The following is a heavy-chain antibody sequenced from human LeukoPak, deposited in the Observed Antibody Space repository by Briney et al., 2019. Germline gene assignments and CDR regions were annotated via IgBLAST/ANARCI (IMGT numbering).Heavy chain of an antibody. D-gene: IGHD3-10*01. V-gene: IGHV4-39*07. CDR2: IFYSGST. J-gene: IGHJ6*03. CDR1: GGSISTSNYY. CDR3: ARRFGRKFGERFYYYHYMDV. Sequence: SETLSLTCTVSGGSISTSNYYWGWIRQPPGKGLEWIGNIFYSGSTYYNPSLKSRVTISVDTSKNQFSLKLRSVTAADTAVYYCARRFGRKFGERFYYYHYMDVWGKGTTVTISS.